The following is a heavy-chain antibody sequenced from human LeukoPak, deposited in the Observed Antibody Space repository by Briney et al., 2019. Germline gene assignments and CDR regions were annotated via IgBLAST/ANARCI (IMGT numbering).Heavy chain of an antibody. Sequence: GGSLRLSCEASEFSISNDWMSWVRQTPGKGLEWDARVKSRSAGETTHYAAPVKGRFIISRDDSRNTLYLQMNSLKIEDTAVYYCTLIQGWGSGSYYRDYWGQGTLVTVSS. V-gene: IGHV3-15*01. J-gene: IGHJ4*02. CDR1: EFSISNDW. CDR2: VKSRSAGETT. D-gene: IGHD3-10*01. CDR3: TLIQGWGSGSYYRDY.